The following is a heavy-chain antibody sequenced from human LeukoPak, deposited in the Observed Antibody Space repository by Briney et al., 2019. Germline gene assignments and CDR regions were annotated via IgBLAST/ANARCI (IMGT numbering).Heavy chain of an antibody. CDR2: ISDVEKIP. V-gene: IGHV3-23*01. CDR1: GFTFTYYA. Sequence: GGSLRLSCGASGFTFTYYAMSWVRQAPGKGLEWVSGISDVEKIPYYSDSVKGRFTISRDNSKKTVYLQMNNLRAEDTAVYFCARHDSYIPYWGQGIPVTVSS. CDR3: ARHDSYIPY. J-gene: IGHJ4*02. D-gene: IGHD3-10*01.